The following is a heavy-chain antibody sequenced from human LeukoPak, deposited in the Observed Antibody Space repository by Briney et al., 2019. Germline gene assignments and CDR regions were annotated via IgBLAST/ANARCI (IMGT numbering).Heavy chain of an antibody. J-gene: IGHJ4*02. D-gene: IGHD6-13*01. V-gene: IGHV4-59*01. Sequence: SETLSLTCTVSGGSISNYYWSWLRQPPGKGLEWIGYIYFSGTTNINPSLKSRVTISVDMSKNQFSLKLSSVTAADTAVIYCARMYIAAAGTHFDYWGQGTLVTVSS. CDR1: GGSISNYY. CDR2: IYFSGTT. CDR3: ARMYIAAAGTHFDY.